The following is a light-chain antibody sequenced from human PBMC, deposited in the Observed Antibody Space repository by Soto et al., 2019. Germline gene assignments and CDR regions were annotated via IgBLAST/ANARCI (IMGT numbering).Light chain of an antibody. V-gene: IGKV3D-20*02. CDR2: GAS. J-gene: IGKJ4*01. CDR3: QQRSNGL. CDR1: QSVDSTY. Sequence: DIVLTQSPGTLSLSPGESATLSCRASQSVDSTYIAWYQQKPGQAPRLLIFGASGRATGIPDRFSGSGSGTDFTLTISRLDPEDFAVYYCQQRSNGLFGGGTKVEIK.